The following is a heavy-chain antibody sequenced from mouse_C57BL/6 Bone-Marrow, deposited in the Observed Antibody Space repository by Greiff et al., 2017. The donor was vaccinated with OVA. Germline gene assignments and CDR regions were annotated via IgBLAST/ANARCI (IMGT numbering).Heavy chain of an antibody. CDR1: GYTFTDYE. V-gene: IGHV1-15*01. CDR2: IDPETGGT. J-gene: IGHJ4*01. Sequence: VQLQHSGAELVRPGASVTLSCKASGYTFTDYEMHWVKQTPVHGLEWIGAIDPETGGTAYNQKFKGKAILTADKSSSTAYMELSSLTSEDSAVYYCTRPTMAHYYAMDYWGQGTSVSVSS. CDR3: TRPTMAHYYAMDY. D-gene: IGHD2-10*01.